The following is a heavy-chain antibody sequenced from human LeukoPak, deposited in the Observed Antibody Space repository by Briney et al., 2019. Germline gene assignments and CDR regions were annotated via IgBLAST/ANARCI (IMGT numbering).Heavy chain of an antibody. CDR2: IYYSGST. J-gene: IGHJ4*02. CDR1: GGSISSYY. CDR3: ARLYYYDSSGYYQGFDY. Sequence: SETLSLTCTVSGGSISSYYWSWIRQPPGKGLEWIGYIYYSGSTNYNPSLKSRVTISVDTSKNRFSLKLSSVTAADTAVYYCARLYYYDSSGYYQGFDYWGQGTLVTVSS. V-gene: IGHV4-59*08. D-gene: IGHD3-22*01.